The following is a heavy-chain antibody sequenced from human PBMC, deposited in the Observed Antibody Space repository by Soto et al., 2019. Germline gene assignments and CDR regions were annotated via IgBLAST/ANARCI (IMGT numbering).Heavy chain of an antibody. CDR2: VYYSGRT. V-gene: IGHV4-31*03. CDR3: ASTKDYSSSLDY. D-gene: IGHD6-6*01. J-gene: IGHJ4*02. CDR1: GGSISSGGYY. Sequence: SETLSLTCTVSGGSISSGGYYWSWIRQHPGKGLEWIGCVYYSGRTYYNPSLKSRITISVDTSKKYFFLKLSSVTAADTAVYYCASTKDYSSSLDYWGQGVLVTVSS.